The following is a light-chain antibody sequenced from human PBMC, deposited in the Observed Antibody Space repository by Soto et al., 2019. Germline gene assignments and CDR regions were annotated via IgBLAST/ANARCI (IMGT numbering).Light chain of an antibody. CDR1: QSVSSSN. Sequence: EIVLTQSPATLSLSPGERPTLSGRSSQSVSSSNLAWYQQKPGQSPRLLIYGASSRATGITDRFSGSGSGTDFTLTISRLEPEDFALYYCQQYDRSPMTFGQGTRLEIK. CDR2: GAS. V-gene: IGKV3-20*01. J-gene: IGKJ5*01. CDR3: QQYDRSPMT.